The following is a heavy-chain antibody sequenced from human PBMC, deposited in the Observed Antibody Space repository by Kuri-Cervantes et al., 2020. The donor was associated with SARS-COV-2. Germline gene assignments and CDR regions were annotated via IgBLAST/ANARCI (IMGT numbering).Heavy chain of an antibody. CDR3: ARAIGTGYSSSWYLGGAFDI. Sequence: GGSLRLSCAASGFTFSSYWMSWVRQAPGKGLEWVANIKQDGSEKYYVDSVKGRFTISRDNAKNSLYLQMNSLRAEDTAVYYCARAIGTGYSSSWYLGGAFDIWGQGTMVTVSS. CDR2: IKQDGSEK. J-gene: IGHJ3*02. CDR1: GFTFSSYW. V-gene: IGHV3-7*04. D-gene: IGHD6-13*01.